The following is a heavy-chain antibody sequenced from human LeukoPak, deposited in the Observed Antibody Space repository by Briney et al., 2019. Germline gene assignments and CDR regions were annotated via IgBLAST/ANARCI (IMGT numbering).Heavy chain of an antibody. CDR2: IYTSGST. D-gene: IGHD2-2*01. J-gene: IGHJ4*02. CDR1: GGSISSYY. V-gene: IGHV4-4*07. CDR3: ARDTPYCSSTSCPFDY. Sequence: SETLSLTCTVSGGSISSYYWSWIRQPAGKGLEWIGRIYTSGSTNYNPSLKSRVTMSVDTSKNQFSLKLSSVTAADTAVYYCARDTPYCSSTSCPFDYWGQGTLVTVSS.